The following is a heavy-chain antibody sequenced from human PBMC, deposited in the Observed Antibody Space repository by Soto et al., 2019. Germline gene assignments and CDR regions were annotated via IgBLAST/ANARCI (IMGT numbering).Heavy chain of an antibody. CDR3: ATQEVGGSYVYTFDP. J-gene: IGHJ5*02. CDR2: IYYSGST. V-gene: IGHV4-59*08. Sequence: PSETLSLTCTVSGDSISSYYWSWIRQPPGKGLEWIGYIYYSGSTNYNPSLKSRVTISVDTSKNQFSLKLSSVTAADTAVYYCATQEVGGSYVYTFDPWGQGTLVTVSS. CDR1: GDSISSYY. D-gene: IGHD1-26*01.